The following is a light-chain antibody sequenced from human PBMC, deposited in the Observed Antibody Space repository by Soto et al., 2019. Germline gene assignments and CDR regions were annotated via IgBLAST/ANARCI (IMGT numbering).Light chain of an antibody. CDR1: QSVTIY. J-gene: IGKJ4*01. CDR3: QQYNTWPLT. CDR2: SAS. V-gene: IGKV3-15*01. Sequence: EIVMTQSPATLSVSPGERATLSCRASQSVTIYLAWYQQKPGQAPRLLIYSASTRATGIPARFSGSGSGTEFTLTISSLQSEDFAVYYCQQYNTWPLTFGGGTKVEIK.